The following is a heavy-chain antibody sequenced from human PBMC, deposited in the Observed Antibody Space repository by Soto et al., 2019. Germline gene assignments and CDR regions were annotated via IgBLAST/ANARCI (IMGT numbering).Heavy chain of an antibody. D-gene: IGHD6-25*01. CDR2: IYPGDSDT. CDR1: GYSFTSYW. J-gene: IGHJ5*02. V-gene: IGHV5-51*01. Sequence: GESLKISCKGSGYSFTSYWIGWVRQMPGKGLEWMGIIYPGDSDTRYSPSFQGQVTISADKSISTAYLQWSSLKASDTAMYYCARMRLRGGPYNWFDPWGQGTLVTVSS. CDR3: ARMRLRGGPYNWFDP.